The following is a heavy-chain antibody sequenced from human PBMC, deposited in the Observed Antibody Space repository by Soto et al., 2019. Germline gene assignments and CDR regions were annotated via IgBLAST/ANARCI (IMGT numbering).Heavy chain of an antibody. V-gene: IGHV3-33*01. Sequence: QVQLVESGGGVVQPGRSLRLSCAASGFTFSSYGMHWVRQAPGKGLEWVAVIWYDGSNKYYADSLKGRFTISRDNSKNTLYLQMNSLRAEDTAVYYCARDRGYSSSWSGNHYYYYGMDVWGQGTTVTVSS. D-gene: IGHD6-13*01. CDR3: ARDRGYSSSWSGNHYYYYGMDV. CDR2: IWYDGSNK. CDR1: GFTFSSYG. J-gene: IGHJ6*02.